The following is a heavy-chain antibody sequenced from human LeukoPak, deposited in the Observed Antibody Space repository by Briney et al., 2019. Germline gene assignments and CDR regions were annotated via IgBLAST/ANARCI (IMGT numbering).Heavy chain of an antibody. D-gene: IGHD6-19*01. J-gene: IGHJ4*02. CDR3: AGGSGWPHFDY. CDR1: GGSISSYY. V-gene: IGHV4-59*01. Sequence: SETLSLTCTVSGGSISSYYWSWIRQPPGKGLEWIGYIYDGGGTNYNPSLKSRVTISVDTSKNQFSLNLSSVTAADTAVYYCAGGSGWPHFDYWGQGALVTVSS. CDR2: IYDGGGT.